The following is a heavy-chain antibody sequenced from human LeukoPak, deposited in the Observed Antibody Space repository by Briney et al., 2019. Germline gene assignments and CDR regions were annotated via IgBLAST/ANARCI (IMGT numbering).Heavy chain of an antibody. CDR1: GGSFSGYY. Sequence: PSETLSLTCAVYGGSFSGYYWSWIRQPPGKGLEWIGEINHSGSTNYNPSLKSRVTISVDTSKNQFSLKLSSVTAADTAVYYCARGERGEDIVVVPAAMGAAAASYYFDYWGQGTLVTVSS. D-gene: IGHD2-2*01. CDR2: INHSGST. CDR3: ARGERGEDIVVVPAAMGAAAASYYFDY. J-gene: IGHJ4*02. V-gene: IGHV4-34*01.